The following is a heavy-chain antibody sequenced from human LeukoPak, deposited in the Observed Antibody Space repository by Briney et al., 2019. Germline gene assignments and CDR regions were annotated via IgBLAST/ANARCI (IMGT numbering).Heavy chain of an antibody. CDR3: AKGVGYCNGGSCQQFDY. V-gene: IGHV3-30*04. D-gene: IGHD2-15*01. Sequence: GGSLRLSCAASGFTFSSSTMHWVRQAPGKGLEWMAVISYDGSDKYYADSVKGRFTISRDNSKNTLYLQMNSLRAEDTAVYYCAKGVGYCNGGSCQQFDYWGQGTLVTVSS. J-gene: IGHJ4*02. CDR2: ISYDGSDK. CDR1: GFTFSSST.